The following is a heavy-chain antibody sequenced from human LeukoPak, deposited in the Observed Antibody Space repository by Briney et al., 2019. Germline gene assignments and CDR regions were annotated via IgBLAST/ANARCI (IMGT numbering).Heavy chain of an antibody. D-gene: IGHD1-26*01. CDR1: GFTFSSYA. Sequence: GGSLRLSCAASGFTFSSYAMHWVRQAPGQGLEWVAVISYDGSNKYYADSVKGRFTISRDNSKNTLYLQMNSLRAEDTAVYYCARVAGATNDYWGQGSLVTVSS. V-gene: IGHV3-30-3*01. J-gene: IGHJ4*02. CDR3: ARVAGATNDY. CDR2: ISYDGSNK.